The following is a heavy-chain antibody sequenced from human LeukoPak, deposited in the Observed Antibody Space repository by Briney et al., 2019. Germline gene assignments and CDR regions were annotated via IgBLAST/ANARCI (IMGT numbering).Heavy chain of an antibody. CDR1: GYTFTSYY. Sequence: ASVKVSCKASGYTFTSYYMHWVRQAPGQGLEWMGIINPSGGSTSYAQKFQGRVTMTRDTSTSTVYMELSSLRSEDTAVYYCARDPSAYCGGDCYSTHAFDIWGQGTMVTVSS. CDR2: INPSGGST. D-gene: IGHD2-21*02. V-gene: IGHV1-46*01. CDR3: ARDPSAYCGGDCYSTHAFDI. J-gene: IGHJ3*02.